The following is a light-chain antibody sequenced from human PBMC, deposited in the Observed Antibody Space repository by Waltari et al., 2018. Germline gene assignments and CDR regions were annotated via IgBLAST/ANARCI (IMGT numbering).Light chain of an antibody. CDR1: QSVSSY. V-gene: IGKV3-11*01. CDR2: DAS. CDR3: QQRSNWPPRYT. Sequence: EIVLTQSPATLSLSPGERATLSCRARQSVSSYLAWYQQNPGQAPRLRIYDASNRATGIPARFSGSGSGTDFTLTISSLEPEDFAVYYCQQRSNWPPRYTFGQGTKLEIK. J-gene: IGKJ2*01.